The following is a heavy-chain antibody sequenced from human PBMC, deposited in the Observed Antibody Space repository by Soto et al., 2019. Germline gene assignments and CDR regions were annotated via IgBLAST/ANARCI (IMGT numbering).Heavy chain of an antibody. Sequence: SETLSLTCTVSGGSISSSSYYWGWIRQPPGKGLEWIGSIYYSGSTYYNPSLKSRVTISVDTSKNQFSLKLSSVTAADTAVYYCARNGFCSGNSCYPNWFDPWGQGTLVTVSS. CDR1: GGSISSSSYY. V-gene: IGHV4-39*01. CDR3: ARNGFCSGNSCYPNWFDP. CDR2: IYYSGST. D-gene: IGHD2-15*01. J-gene: IGHJ5*02.